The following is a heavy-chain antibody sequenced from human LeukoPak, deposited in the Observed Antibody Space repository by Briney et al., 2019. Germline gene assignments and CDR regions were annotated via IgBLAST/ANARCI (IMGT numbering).Heavy chain of an antibody. J-gene: IGHJ3*02. CDR1: GGSISSGSNY. V-gene: IGHV4-61*02. Sequence: LSLTCTVSGGSISSGSNYWSWIRQPDGKGLEWIGRSYTSGSTNDNPAHKSRNTIRVNTSKNQFSLKLSSASAPSTALYFCARDEQWLAHDAFDIWGQATMVSPSS. CDR3: ARDEQWLAHDAFDI. D-gene: IGHD6-19*01. CDR2: SYTSGST.